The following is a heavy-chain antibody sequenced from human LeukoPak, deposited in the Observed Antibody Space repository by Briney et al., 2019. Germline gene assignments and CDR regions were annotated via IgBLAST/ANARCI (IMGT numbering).Heavy chain of an antibody. Sequence: GGSLRLPCAASGFTFSSYSMNWVRQAPGKGLEWVSSITRSSYIYYADSVKGRFTISRDNAKNSQYLQMNSLRAEDTALYYCARAPHIAVAGVEYFQHWGQGTLVTVSS. J-gene: IGHJ1*01. CDR3: ARAPHIAVAGVEYFQH. CDR1: GFTFSSYS. CDR2: ITRSSYI. D-gene: IGHD6-19*01. V-gene: IGHV3-21*04.